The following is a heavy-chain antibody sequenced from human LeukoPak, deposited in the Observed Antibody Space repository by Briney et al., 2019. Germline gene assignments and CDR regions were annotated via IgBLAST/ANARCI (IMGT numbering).Heavy chain of an antibody. V-gene: IGHV3-11*06. CDR3: ARDRVGASTWGYFDF. J-gene: IGHJ4*02. Sequence: GGSLRLSCAASGFTFSDYYMSWIRQAPGKGLEWVSYISSSSSYTNYADSVKGRFTISRDNAKNSLFLQMNSLRTEDTAVYYCARDRVGASTWGYFDFWGQGTLVTVSS. D-gene: IGHD1-26*01. CDR1: GFTFSDYY. CDR2: ISSSSSYT.